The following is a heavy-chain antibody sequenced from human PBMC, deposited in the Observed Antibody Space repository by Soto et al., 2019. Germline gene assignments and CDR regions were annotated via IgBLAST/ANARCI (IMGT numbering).Heavy chain of an antibody. J-gene: IGHJ4*02. CDR2: ISSSGTST. CDR1: GFSFSSYA. D-gene: IGHD3-3*01. CDR3: AKESEGANYDFWSGYSFDS. V-gene: IGHV3-23*01. Sequence: EVHLLESGGGLVQPGGSLRLSCAASGFSFSSYAMSWVRQAPGKGLEWVSAISSSGTSTFYADSVRGRFTISSDTSRKTLNLEMNTLRAEDTAFYYCAKESEGANYDFWSGYSFDSWGQGTLVTVAS.